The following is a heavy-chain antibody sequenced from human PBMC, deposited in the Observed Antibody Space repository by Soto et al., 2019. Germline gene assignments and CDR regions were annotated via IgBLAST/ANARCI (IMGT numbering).Heavy chain of an antibody. V-gene: IGHV1-69*02. Sequence: SVKVSCKASGGTFSSYTISWVRQAPGQGLEWMGRIIPILGIANYAQKFQGRVTITADKSTSTAYMELSSLRSEDTAVYYCARGSGYDYRTFDYWGQGTLVTVSS. CDR3: ARGSGYDYRTFDY. J-gene: IGHJ4*02. CDR2: IIPILGIA. D-gene: IGHD5-12*01. CDR1: GGTFSSYT.